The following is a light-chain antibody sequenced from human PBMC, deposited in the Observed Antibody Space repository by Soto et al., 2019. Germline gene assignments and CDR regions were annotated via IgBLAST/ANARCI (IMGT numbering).Light chain of an antibody. V-gene: IGKV1-39*01. J-gene: IGKJ2*01. CDR2: AAS. CDR3: QQSDTTPYT. Sequence: DIQMTQSPSSLSASEGDRVTITCRASQSISNYLNWYQQKPGQAPKLLIYAASSLQSGVPSRFTGRGSGTDFTLSISDLQSGDFATYSCQQSDTTPYTFGQGTRLEIK. CDR1: QSISNY.